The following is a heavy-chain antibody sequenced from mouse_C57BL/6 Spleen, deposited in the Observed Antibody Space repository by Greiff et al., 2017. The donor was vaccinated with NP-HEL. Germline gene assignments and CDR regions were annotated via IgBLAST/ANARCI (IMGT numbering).Heavy chain of an antibody. J-gene: IGHJ1*02. Sequence: VKLQESGAELVKPGASVKISCKASGYAFSSYWMNWVKQRPGKGLEWIGQIYPGDGDTNYNGKFKGKATLTADKSSSTAYMQLSSLTSEDSAVFFRARRLRWSHHLYFGVWGTGTTGTVPS. CDR3: ARRLRWSHHLYFGV. V-gene: IGHV1-80*01. CDR2: IYPGDGDT. CDR1: GYAFSSYW. D-gene: IGHD2-3*01.